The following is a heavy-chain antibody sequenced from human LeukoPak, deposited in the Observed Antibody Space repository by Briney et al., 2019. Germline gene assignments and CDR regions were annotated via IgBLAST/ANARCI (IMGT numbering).Heavy chain of an antibody. J-gene: IGHJ5*02. Sequence: PSGTLSLTCTVSGGSISSESYYWSWIRQPAGKALEWIGRINTSGNINYNPSLKSRVTLSVDTSNNQFSLKLSSLTAADTAVYYCARGLSSSWYWFDTWGQGTLVTVSS. D-gene: IGHD6-13*01. CDR1: GGSISSESYY. CDR2: INTSGNI. CDR3: ARGLSSSWYWFDT. V-gene: IGHV4-61*02.